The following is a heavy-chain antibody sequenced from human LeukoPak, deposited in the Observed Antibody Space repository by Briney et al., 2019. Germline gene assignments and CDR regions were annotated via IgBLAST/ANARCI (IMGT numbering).Heavy chain of an antibody. CDR2: ILGGGGT. CDR1: GLIFHNSA. V-gene: IGHV3-23*01. Sequence: GGSLRVSCAASGLIFHNSALVWIRRAPGKGPEWVSAILGGGGTFYADAVKGRFTISRDNSKNTLYLQRNSLRAEDTATYYCGQDPNGNYIGAFDFWGRGTMVTVSS. D-gene: IGHD4-17*01. CDR3: GQDPNGNYIGAFDF. J-gene: IGHJ3*01.